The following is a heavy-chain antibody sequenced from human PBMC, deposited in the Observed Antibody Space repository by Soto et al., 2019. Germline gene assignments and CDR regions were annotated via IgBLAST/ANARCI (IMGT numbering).Heavy chain of an antibody. D-gene: IGHD1-26*01. CDR3: ARDRTTTASSWFDS. CDR2: ISPYTANT. V-gene: IGHV1-18*01. CDR1: GYTFATYG. Sequence: ASVKVSCKASGYTFATYGVCWVRQAPGQGLEWMGWISPYTANTNYAQKFRGRLTLTADTSTGTAYMELRSLTSDDTAIYYCARDRTTTASSWFDSWGQGTLVTVSS. J-gene: IGHJ5*01.